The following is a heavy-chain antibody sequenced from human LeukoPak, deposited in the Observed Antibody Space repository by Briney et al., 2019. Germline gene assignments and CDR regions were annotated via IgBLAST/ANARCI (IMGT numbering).Heavy chain of an antibody. CDR3: ARDSYGSGSFDL. J-gene: IGHJ3*01. Sequence: GGSLRLSCEASGFTFNSYSMNWVRQAPGKGLEWVSSISGSSSYIYYADSVKGRFTISRDNAKSSLYLHMNSLRAEDTAVYYCARDSYGSGSFDLWGQGTMVTVSS. V-gene: IGHV3-21*06. D-gene: IGHD3-10*01. CDR1: GFTFNSYS. CDR2: ISGSSSYI.